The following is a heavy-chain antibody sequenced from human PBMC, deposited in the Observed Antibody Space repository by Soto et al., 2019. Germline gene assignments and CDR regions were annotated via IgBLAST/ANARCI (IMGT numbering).Heavy chain of an antibody. V-gene: IGHV3-53*04. CDR2: IYSGGST. J-gene: IGHJ3*02. Sequence: TGGSLRLSCAASGFTVSSNYMSWVRQAPGKGLEWVSVIYSGGSTYYADSVKGRFTISRHNSKNTLYLQMNSLRAEDTAVYYCASHVDTAMVNAFDIWGQGTMVTVSS. CDR3: ASHVDTAMVNAFDI. CDR1: GFTVSSNY. D-gene: IGHD5-18*01.